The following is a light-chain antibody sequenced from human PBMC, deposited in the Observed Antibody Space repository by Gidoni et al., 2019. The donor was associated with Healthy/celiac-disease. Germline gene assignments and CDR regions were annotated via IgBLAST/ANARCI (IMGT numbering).Light chain of an antibody. Sequence: EIVTTQSPATLSVSPGERATLSCRASQSVSSNLAWYQQKPGQAPRLLIYGASTRATGIPARFSGIGSGTEFTLTISRLQSEDFAVYYCQQYNNWPPAFGQGTKVEIK. CDR1: QSVSSN. V-gene: IGKV3-15*01. CDR2: GAS. J-gene: IGKJ1*01. CDR3: QQYNNWPPA.